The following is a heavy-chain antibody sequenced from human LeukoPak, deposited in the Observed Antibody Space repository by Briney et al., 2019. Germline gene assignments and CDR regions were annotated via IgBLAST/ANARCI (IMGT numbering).Heavy chain of an antibody. V-gene: IGHV4-39*07. D-gene: IGHD5-12*01. J-gene: IGHJ4*02. CDR3: ARDLRSGYDSVGYFDY. CDR2: IYYSGST. CDR1: GGSISSSSYY. Sequence: SETLSLTCTVSGGSISSSSYYWGWIRQPPGKGLEWIGSIYYSGSTYYNPSLKSRVTISVDTSKNQFSLKLSSVTAADTAVYYCARDLRSGYDSVGYFDYWGQGTLVTVSS.